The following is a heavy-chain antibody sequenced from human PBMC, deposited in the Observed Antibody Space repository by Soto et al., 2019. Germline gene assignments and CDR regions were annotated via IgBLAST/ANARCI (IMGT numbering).Heavy chain of an antibody. Sequence: QLQLQESGSGLVKPSQTLSLTCAVSGDSISSGGYSWNWIRQPPGKGLEWIGYIYHSGGTDYNPSLXSXXTITVDSSNNQFPLKLSSVTAADTAVYYCARDSRSGYYLDYWGQGTLVTVSS. J-gene: IGHJ4*02. CDR2: IYHSGGT. V-gene: IGHV4-30-2*01. CDR3: ARDSRSGYYLDY. CDR1: GDSISSGGYS. D-gene: IGHD3-22*01.